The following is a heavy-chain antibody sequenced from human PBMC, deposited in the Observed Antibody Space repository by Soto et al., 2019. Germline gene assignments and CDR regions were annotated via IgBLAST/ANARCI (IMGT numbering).Heavy chain of an antibody. J-gene: IGHJ4*02. CDR2: ISSSSSYI. D-gene: IGHD3-22*01. CDR1: GFTFSSYS. CDR3: ARVWAYSSSWYPYYYYSSGYYPFSY. V-gene: IGHV3-21*01. Sequence: GGSLRLSCAASGFTFSSYSMNWVRQAPGKGLEWVSSISSSSSYIYYADSVKGRFTISRDNAKDSLYLQMNSLRAEDTAVYYCARVWAYSSSWYPYYYYSSGYYPFSYWAKGTLVLVSA.